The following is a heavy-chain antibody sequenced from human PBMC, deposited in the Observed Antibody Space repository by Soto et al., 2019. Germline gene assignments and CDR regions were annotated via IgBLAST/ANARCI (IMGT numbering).Heavy chain of an antibody. CDR2: IYYSGSA. V-gene: IGHV4-61*01. Sequence: ETLSLTCTVSGGSVSSGNSYWSWIRQPPGKGLEWIGYIYYSGSATYNPSLKSRVTLSVDTSKNQFSLKLSSVTAADTAVYYCARRGGAAAGSYNWFDPWGQGTLVTVSS. CDR3: ARRGGAAAGSYNWFDP. J-gene: IGHJ5*02. D-gene: IGHD6-13*01. CDR1: GGSVSSGNSY.